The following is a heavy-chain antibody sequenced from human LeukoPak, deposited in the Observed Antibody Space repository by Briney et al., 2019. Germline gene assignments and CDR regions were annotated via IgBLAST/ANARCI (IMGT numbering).Heavy chain of an antibody. D-gene: IGHD5-18*01. CDR1: GFTFSSYS. CDR2: ISSSSSYI. J-gene: IGHJ4*02. CDR3: ARDRLPTEYSYGQFDY. Sequence: PGGSLRLSCAASGFTFSSYSMNWVRQAPGKGLEWVSSISSSSSYIYYADSVKGRFTISRDNAKNSLYLQMNSLRAEDTAVYYCARDRLPTEYSYGQFDYWGQGTLVTVSS. V-gene: IGHV3-21*01.